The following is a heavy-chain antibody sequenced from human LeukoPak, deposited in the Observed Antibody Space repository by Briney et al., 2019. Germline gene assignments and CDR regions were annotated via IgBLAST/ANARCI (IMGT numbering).Heavy chain of an antibody. CDR1: GGSISSSSYY. CDR3: AKLTYYYDSSGSRSHAFDI. D-gene: IGHD3-22*01. V-gene: IGHV4-39*01. Sequence: PSETLSLTCTVSGGSISSSSYYWGWIRQPPGKGLEWIGSIYYSGSTYYNPSLKSRVTISVDTSKNQFSLKLSSVTAADTAVYYCAKLTYYYDSSGSRSHAFDIWGQGTMVTVSS. CDR2: IYYSGST. J-gene: IGHJ3*02.